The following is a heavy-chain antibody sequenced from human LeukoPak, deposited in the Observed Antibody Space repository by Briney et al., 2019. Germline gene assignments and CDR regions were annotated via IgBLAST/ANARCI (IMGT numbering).Heavy chain of an antibody. CDR2: ISSSGSTI. CDR3: ARDNYYDSSGYYYGYYYYYGMDV. V-gene: IGHV3-11*01. D-gene: IGHD3-22*01. J-gene: IGHJ6*02. Sequence: GGSLRLSCAASGFTFSDYYMSWIRQAPGKGLEWVSYISSSGSTIYYADSVKGRFTISRDNAKNSLYLQVNSLRAEDTAVYYCARDNYYDSSGYYYGYYYYYGMDVWGQGTTVTVSS. CDR1: GFTFSDYY.